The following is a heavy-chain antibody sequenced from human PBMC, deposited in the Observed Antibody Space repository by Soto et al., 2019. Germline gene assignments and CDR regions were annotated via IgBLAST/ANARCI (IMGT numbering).Heavy chain of an antibody. Sequence: QVQLVESGGGLVKPGGSLRLSCAASGFTFSDYYMSWIRLAPGKGLEWLSYISSGASATDYADSVKGRFTISRDNAKNSLYLQMNSLRAEDTAVYYCARPRIVGALYYAMDVWGQGTTVTVSS. CDR2: ISSGASAT. CDR3: ARPRIVGALYYAMDV. D-gene: IGHD1-26*01. J-gene: IGHJ6*02. V-gene: IGHV3-11*01. CDR1: GFTFSDYY.